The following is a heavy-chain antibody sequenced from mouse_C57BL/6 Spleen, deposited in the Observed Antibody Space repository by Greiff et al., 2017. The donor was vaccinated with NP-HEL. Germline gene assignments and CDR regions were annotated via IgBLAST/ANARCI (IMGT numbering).Heavy chain of an antibody. CDR3: GLYWDY. J-gene: IGHJ2*01. CDR1: GYSFTGYF. Sequence: VQLQQSGPELVKPGDSVKIFCKASGYSFTGYFMNWVMQSHGTSLEWVGRIYPYNGDTFYNQKFKGKATLTVDKSASTAHMGLRSLTSEDSAVYDSGLYWDYWGQGTTLTVSS. V-gene: IGHV1-20*01. CDR2: IYPYNGDT.